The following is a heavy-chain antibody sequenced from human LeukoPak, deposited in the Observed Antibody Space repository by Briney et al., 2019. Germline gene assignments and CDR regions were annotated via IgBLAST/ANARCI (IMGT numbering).Heavy chain of an antibody. D-gene: IGHD2-2*01. CDR3: ARGPEGYCSSTSCLYYGMDV. Sequence: PSETLSLTCAVYGGSFSGYYWSWIRQPPGKGLEWIGEINHSGSTNYNPSLKSRVTISVDTSKNQFSLKLSSVTAADTAVYYCARGPEGYCSSTSCLYYGMDVWGQGTTVTVPS. V-gene: IGHV4-34*01. CDR2: INHSGST. J-gene: IGHJ6*02. CDR1: GGSFSGYY.